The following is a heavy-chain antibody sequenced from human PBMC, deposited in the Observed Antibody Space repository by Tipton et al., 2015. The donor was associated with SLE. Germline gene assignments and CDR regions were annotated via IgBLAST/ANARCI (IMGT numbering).Heavy chain of an antibody. D-gene: IGHD6-19*01. CDR3: ARGQVSGRRYFDF. V-gene: IGHV3-64*01. Sequence: SLRLSCAASGFTFSSYAMHWVRQAPGKGLEYVSAISSNGGSTYYANSVKGRFTISRDNSKNTLYLQMGSLRAEDMAVYYCARGQVSGRRYFDFWGQGTLVTVSS. CDR1: GFTFSSYA. J-gene: IGHJ4*02. CDR2: ISSNGGST.